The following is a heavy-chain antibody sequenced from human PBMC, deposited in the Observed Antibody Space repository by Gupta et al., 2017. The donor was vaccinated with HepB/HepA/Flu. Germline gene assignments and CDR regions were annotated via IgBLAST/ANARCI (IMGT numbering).Heavy chain of an antibody. CDR2: INPRDGIA. D-gene: IGHD6-19*01. V-gene: IGHV1-46*01. CDR3: ARVSSVVGWTTIDY. J-gene: IGHJ4*02. CDR1: GYIFTSNH. Sequence: QVHLVQSGAEVKKAGASVKVSCKASGYIFTSNHMHWVRQAPGQGLEWMGIINPRDGIANYAQSFQGRVTVTRDTSTSTVYMEMNNLRSDDTAMYYCARVSSVVGWTTIDYWGQGTLVTVSS.